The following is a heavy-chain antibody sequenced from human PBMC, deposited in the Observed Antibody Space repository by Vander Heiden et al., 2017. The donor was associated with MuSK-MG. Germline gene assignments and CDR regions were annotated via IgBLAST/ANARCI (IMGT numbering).Heavy chain of an antibody. CDR2: ISSSGST. CDR1: GFSINTYY. J-gene: IGHJ4*02. CDR3: ARDRGGAIDY. D-gene: IGHD3-10*01. V-gene: IGHV4-59*01. Sequence: QVQLQESGPGLVKPSETLSLTRTVSGFSINTYYWCWIRLPPGKGLEWIGFISSSGSTNLNPSLKSRISMSIDTSKNQFSLNLSSVTDSDTAVYYCARDRGGAIDYWGQGTLVTVSS.